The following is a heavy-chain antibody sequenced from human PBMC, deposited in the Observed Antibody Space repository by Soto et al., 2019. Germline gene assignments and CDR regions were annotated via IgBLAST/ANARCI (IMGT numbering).Heavy chain of an antibody. D-gene: IGHD3-9*01. J-gene: IGHJ3*02. CDR2: INPNSGGT. CDR1: GYTFTGYY. Sequence: ASVKVSCNASGYTFTGYYMHWVRQAPGQGLEWMGWINPNSGGTNYAQKFQGWVTMTRDTSISTAYMELSRLRSDDTAVYYCARDFGGYYDILTGYSHAFDIWGQGTMVTVSS. V-gene: IGHV1-2*04. CDR3: ARDFGGYYDILTGYSHAFDI.